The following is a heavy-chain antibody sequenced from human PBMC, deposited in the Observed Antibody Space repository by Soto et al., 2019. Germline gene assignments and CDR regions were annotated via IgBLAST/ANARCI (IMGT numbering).Heavy chain of an antibody. J-gene: IGHJ6*02. CDR3: ARDNDRLQLGGNYYYILDV. CDR2: IIPLFRTP. D-gene: IGHD4-4*01. Sequence: QVQLVQSGAEMKEPGSSVKVSCKTSGGTFSSSAISWLRHAPGQGLEWMGGIIPLFRTPDYAQKFQGRVTIAADESTSTAYMELSSLRSEDTAVYYCARDNDRLQLGGNYYYILDVWGQGTTIPVSS. V-gene: IGHV1-69*12. CDR1: GGTFSSSA.